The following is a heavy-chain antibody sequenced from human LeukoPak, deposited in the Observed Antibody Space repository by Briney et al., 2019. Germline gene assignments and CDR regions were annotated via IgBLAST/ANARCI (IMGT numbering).Heavy chain of an antibody. CDR1: GFSLSTSGVG. D-gene: IGHD3-3*01. CDR3: AHSFTAIFGVVPPFDP. Sequence: ESGPTLLNPTPTLTLTCTFSGFSLSTSGVGVGWIRQPPGKALEWLSLIYWNDDKRYSPSLKSRLTITKDTSKNQVVLTMTNMDPVDTATYYCAHSFTAIFGVVPPFDPWGQGTLVTVSS. V-gene: IGHV2-5*01. CDR2: IYWNDDK. J-gene: IGHJ5*02.